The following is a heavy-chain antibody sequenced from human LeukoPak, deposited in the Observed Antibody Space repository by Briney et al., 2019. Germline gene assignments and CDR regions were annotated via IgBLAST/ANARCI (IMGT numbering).Heavy chain of an antibody. CDR1: GFTFSSYS. CDR2: ISISSSYI. Sequence: GGSLRLSCAASGFTFSSYSMNWVRQAPGGGREWVSSISISSSYIYYADSEKGPFTISRDNAKNSLYLQMNRLRAEDTAVYYCARDQRYCSGGSCANYGMDVWGQGTTVTVSS. CDR3: ARDQRYCSGGSCANYGMDV. V-gene: IGHV3-21*01. J-gene: IGHJ6*02. D-gene: IGHD2-15*01.